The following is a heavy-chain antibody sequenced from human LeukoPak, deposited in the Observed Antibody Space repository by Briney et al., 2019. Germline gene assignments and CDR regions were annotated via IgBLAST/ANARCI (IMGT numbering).Heavy chain of an antibody. CDR1: GGTFSSYA. CDR2: IIPIFGTA. CDR3: ARIVPICSSTSCYDV. D-gene: IGHD2-2*01. V-gene: IGHV1-69*01. Sequence: GSSVKVSCKASGGTFSSYAISWVRQAPGQGLEWMGGIIPIFGTANYAQKFQGRVTITADESTSTAYMELSSLRSEDTAVYYCARIVPICSSTSCYDVWGKGTTVTVPS. J-gene: IGHJ6*04.